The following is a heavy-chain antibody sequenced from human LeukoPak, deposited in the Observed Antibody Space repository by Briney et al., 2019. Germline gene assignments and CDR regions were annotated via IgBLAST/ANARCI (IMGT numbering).Heavy chain of an antibody. Sequence: GGSLRLSCAASGFTFSSYGMHWVRQAPGKGLEWVAVIWYDGSNKYYADSVKGRFTISRDNSKNTLYLQMNSLRDEDTAVYYCAKGAVTATRKFDYWGQGTLVTVSS. J-gene: IGHJ4*02. D-gene: IGHD2-21*02. CDR2: IWYDGSNK. CDR1: GFTFSSYG. CDR3: AKGAVTATRKFDY. V-gene: IGHV3-33*06.